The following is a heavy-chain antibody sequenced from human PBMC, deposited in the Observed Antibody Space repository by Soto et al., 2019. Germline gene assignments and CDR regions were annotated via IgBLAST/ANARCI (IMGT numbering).Heavy chain of an antibody. V-gene: IGHV1-69*01. CDR2: ITPMGGVT. Sequence: QVQLVQSGAEVKKPGSSVRVSCRASGDTFKNSAITWVRQAPGQGLEWMGEITPMGGVTKYAQKFDDRLTISADASTTTINMELRSLDSDDTAVYFCGREGRIAGIDYWGQGTLVTVSS. CDR3: GREGRIAGIDY. CDR1: GDTFKNSA. D-gene: IGHD1-20*01. J-gene: IGHJ4*02.